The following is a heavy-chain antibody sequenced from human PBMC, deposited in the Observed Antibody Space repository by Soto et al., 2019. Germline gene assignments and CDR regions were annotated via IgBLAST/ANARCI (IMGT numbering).Heavy chain of an antibody. CDR1: GGSISSSSYY. V-gene: IGHV4-39*01. J-gene: IGHJ5*02. D-gene: IGHD5-12*01. CDR2: SYYSGST. CDR3: ARPGYSGYGSWFDP. Sequence: QLQLQESGPGLVKPSETLSLTCTVSGGSISSSSYYWGWIRQPPGKGLEWIGSSYYSGSTYYNPSLKSRVTISVDTPKNQYSQKLSAVTAAETAVDYCARPGYSGYGSWFDPWGQGTLVTVSS.